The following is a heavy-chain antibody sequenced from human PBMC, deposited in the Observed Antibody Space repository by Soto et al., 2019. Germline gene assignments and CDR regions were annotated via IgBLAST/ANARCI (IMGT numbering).Heavy chain of an antibody. Sequence: SETLCLTCTVSGGSMSSYYWTWIRQPAGRGLEWIGRVYSSGGTHYNASLKSGVTISLDTSKNQFSLRLLSVTDADTAGDYCGRGQRFSHWFDPWGQGTFVTVSS. CDR3: GRGQRFSHWFDP. V-gene: IGHV4-4*07. CDR2: VYSSGGT. J-gene: IGHJ5*02. CDR1: GGSMSSYY. D-gene: IGHD3-3*01.